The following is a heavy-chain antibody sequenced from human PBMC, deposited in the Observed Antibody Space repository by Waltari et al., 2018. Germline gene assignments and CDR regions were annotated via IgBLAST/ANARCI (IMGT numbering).Heavy chain of an antibody. CDR1: GYTFTGYY. CDR3: ARDQSMTNYHYGMDV. CDR2: IQSNSGGA. V-gene: IGHV1-2*06. J-gene: IGHJ6*02. Sequence: QVQLMQSGAEVKKPGASVKVPCKASGYTFTGYYIHWVRQTPGQGLEWMGRIQSNSGGANFAQKFQGRVTMTRDTSTSTVYMELSRLTFDDTAVYYCARDQSMTNYHYGMDVWGQGTTVTVS.